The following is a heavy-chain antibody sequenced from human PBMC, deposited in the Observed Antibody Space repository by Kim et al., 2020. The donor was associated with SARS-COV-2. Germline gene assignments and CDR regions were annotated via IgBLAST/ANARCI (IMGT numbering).Heavy chain of an antibody. Sequence: GGSLRLSCAASGFTFSSYAMHWVRQAPGKGLEWVAVISYDGSNKYYADSVKGRFTISRDNSKNTLYLQMNSLRAEDTAVYYCARGGYDYGDVFGYWGQGTLVTVSS. V-gene: IGHV3-30-3*01. CDR1: GFTFSSYA. CDR2: ISYDGSNK. J-gene: IGHJ4*02. D-gene: IGHD4-17*01. CDR3: ARGGYDYGDVFGY.